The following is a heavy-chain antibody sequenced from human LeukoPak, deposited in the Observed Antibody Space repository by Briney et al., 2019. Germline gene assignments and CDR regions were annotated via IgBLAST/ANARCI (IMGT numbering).Heavy chain of an antibody. CDR3: ARELRSIAAAGRVDWFDP. CDR2: IYTSGST. Sequence: SETLSLTCTVSGGSISSYYWSWIRQPAGKGLEWIGRIYTSGSTNYNPSLKSRVTMSVDTSKNQFSLKLSSVTAADTAVYYCARELRSIAAAGRVDWFDPWGQGTLVTVSS. V-gene: IGHV4-4*07. J-gene: IGHJ5*02. CDR1: GGSISSYY. D-gene: IGHD6-13*01.